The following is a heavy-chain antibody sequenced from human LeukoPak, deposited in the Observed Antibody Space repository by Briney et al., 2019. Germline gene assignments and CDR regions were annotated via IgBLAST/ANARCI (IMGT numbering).Heavy chain of an antibody. CDR3: ARDWGIAVAGTFYYYGMDV. D-gene: IGHD6-19*01. CDR1: GYTFTSYD. CDR2: MNPNSGNT. V-gene: IGHV1-8*01. J-gene: IGHJ6*02. Sequence: ASVTVSCKASGYTFTSYDINWVRQATGQGLEWMGWMNPNSGNTGYAQKFQGRVTMTRNTSISTAYMELSSLRSEDTAVYYCARDWGIAVAGTFYYYGMDVWGQGTTVTVSS.